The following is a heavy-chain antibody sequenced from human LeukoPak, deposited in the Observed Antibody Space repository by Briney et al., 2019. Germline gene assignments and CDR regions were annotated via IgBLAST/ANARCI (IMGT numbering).Heavy chain of an antibody. CDR1: GYTFTSYY. Sequence: ASVKVSCKASGYTFTSYYMHWVRQAPGQGLEWMGIINPSGGSTSYAQKFQGRVTMTRDTSTSTVYMELSSLRSEDTAVYYCARGWQRGYSYGPRDYYYMDVWGKGTTVTVSS. CDR3: ARGWQRGYSYGPRDYYYMDV. J-gene: IGHJ6*03. D-gene: IGHD5-18*01. CDR2: INPSGGST. V-gene: IGHV1-46*01.